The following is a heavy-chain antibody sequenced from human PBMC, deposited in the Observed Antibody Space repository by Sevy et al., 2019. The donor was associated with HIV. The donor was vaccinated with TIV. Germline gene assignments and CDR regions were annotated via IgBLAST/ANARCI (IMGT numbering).Heavy chain of an antibody. CDR1: GGSISSSSYY. V-gene: IGHV4-39*01. D-gene: IGHD6-19*01. Sequence: SDTLSLTCTVSGGSISSSSYYWGWIRQPPGKGLEWIGSIYYSGSTYYNPSLKSRVTISVDTSKNQFSLKLSSVTAADTAVYYCARFSQWLVPGWGQGTLVTVSS. J-gene: IGHJ4*02. CDR2: IYYSGST. CDR3: ARFSQWLVPG.